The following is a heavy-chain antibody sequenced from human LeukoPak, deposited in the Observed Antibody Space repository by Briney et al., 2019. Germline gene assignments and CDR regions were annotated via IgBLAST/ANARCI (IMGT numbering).Heavy chain of an antibody. CDR3: ASDRSSWNPGAPS. J-gene: IGHJ5*02. CDR2: IYYSGST. V-gene: IGHV4-39*01. CDR1: GGSISSSSYY. Sequence: SETLSLTCTVSGGSISSSSYYWGWIRQPPGKGLEWIGSIYYSGSTYYYPSFKSRVTISVDTSKNQFSLKLSSVTAADTAVYYCASDRSSWNPGAPSWGQGTLVTVSS. D-gene: IGHD6-13*01.